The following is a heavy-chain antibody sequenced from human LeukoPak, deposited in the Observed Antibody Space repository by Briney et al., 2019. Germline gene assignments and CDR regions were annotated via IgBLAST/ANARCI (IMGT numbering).Heavy chain of an antibody. Sequence: GGSLRLSCATSGFSFSSYAMSWVRQAPGKGLEGVSAMSSSDDGRYYADSVKGRFTISRDNSKNTLYLQMNSLRAEDTAVYYCAKVDSGSYHGGMDVWGKGTTVTVSS. CDR3: AKVDSGSYHGGMDV. CDR1: GFSFSSYA. V-gene: IGHV3-23*01. D-gene: IGHD1-26*01. J-gene: IGHJ6*03. CDR2: MSSSDDGR.